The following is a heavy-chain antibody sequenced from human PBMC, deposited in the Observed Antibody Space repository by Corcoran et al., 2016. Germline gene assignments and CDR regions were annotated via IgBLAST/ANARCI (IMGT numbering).Heavy chain of an antibody. CDR3: ARDTHGISGPVY. J-gene: IGHJ4*02. Sequence: QLQESGPGLVKPSETLSLTCTVSGGSISGYYCIWIRQPAGKGLEWIGRFYTNGAPDYNPSLKSRVTMSVDTSKNQFSLRLTSVTAADTAVYYCARDTHGISGPVYWGQGALVTVSS. CDR1: GGSISGYY. D-gene: IGHD1-1*01. CDR2: FYTNGAP. V-gene: IGHV4-4*07.